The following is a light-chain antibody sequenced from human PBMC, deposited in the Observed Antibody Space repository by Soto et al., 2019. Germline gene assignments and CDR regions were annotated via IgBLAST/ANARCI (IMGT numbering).Light chain of an antibody. J-gene: IGKJ3*01. CDR3: QHYGTSAL. Sequence: EIVLTQSPGTLSLSPGVRATLSCRASESVSDMYLAWYQQKPGQAPRLLIYASNRATGIQDRFSGSGSGTDFTLTISRLEPEDFAVYYCQHYGTSALFGPGTKVEIK. CDR1: ESVSDMY. CDR2: AS. V-gene: IGKV3-20*01.